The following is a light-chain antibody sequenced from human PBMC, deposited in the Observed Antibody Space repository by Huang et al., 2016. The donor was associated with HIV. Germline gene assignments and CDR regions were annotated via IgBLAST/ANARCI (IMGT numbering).Light chain of an antibody. V-gene: IGKV3-11*01. CDR1: QSVSIF. CDR2: DAS. CDR3: QQRSNWPRALT. Sequence: EIVLTQSPATLSLSPGEKATLSCRTSQSVSIFLAWYQQRPGQAPRLLIYDASNRALGVADRFSGSGSGTDFTLTISGLEPEDFAVYYCQQRSNWPRALTFGGGTRVEI. J-gene: IGKJ4*01.